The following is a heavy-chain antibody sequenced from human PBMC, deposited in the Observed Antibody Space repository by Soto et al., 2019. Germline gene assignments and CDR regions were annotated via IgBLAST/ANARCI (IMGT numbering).Heavy chain of an antibody. CDR2: IYYSGSS. D-gene: IGHD6-13*01. Sequence: PSQTLSLTCTVSGCSIGNSYWSCIRQSPGKGLEWIGYIYYSGSSNYNPSLKSRVSISVDTSKNQFSLKLSSVTAADTAVYYCARRSSSWPIFDYWGQGTLVTVSS. CDR3: ARRSSSWPIFDY. V-gene: IGHV4-59*08. J-gene: IGHJ4*02. CDR1: GCSIGNSY.